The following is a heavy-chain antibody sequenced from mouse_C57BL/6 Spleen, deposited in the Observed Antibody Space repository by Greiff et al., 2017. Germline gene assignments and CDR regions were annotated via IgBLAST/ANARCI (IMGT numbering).Heavy chain of an antibody. CDR3: ARCPTYGSGYYYAMYY. D-gene: IGHD3-2*02. Sequence: QVQLQQPGAELVKPGASVKMSCKASGYTFTSYWITWVKQRPGQGLEWIGEIYPGSGSTNYNEKFKSKATLTVDTSSSTAYMQLSSLTSEDSAVYYCARCPTYGSGYYYAMYYWGQGTSVTVSS. V-gene: IGHV1-55*01. CDR1: GYTFTSYW. J-gene: IGHJ4*01. CDR2: IYPGSGST.